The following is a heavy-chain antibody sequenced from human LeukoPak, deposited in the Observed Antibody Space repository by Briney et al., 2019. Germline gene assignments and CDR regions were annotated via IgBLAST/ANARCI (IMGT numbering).Heavy chain of an antibody. V-gene: IGHV3-48*01. J-gene: IGHJ4*02. CDR2: ISSSSTTI. CDR3: ARHMDFWSGYYTPLAY. D-gene: IGHD3-3*01. CDR1: GFIFRDYV. Sequence: GGSLRLSCTASGFIFRDYVMSWVRQAPGKGLEWVSYISSSSTTIYYADSVKGRFTISRDNAKDSLYLQMNSLRAEDTAVYYCARHMDFWSGYYTPLAYWGQGTLVTVSS.